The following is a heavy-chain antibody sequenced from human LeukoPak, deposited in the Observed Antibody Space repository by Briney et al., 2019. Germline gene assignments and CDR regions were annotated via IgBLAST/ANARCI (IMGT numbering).Heavy chain of an antibody. J-gene: IGHJ4*02. D-gene: IGHD4-11*01. CDR1: SGSSSGYY. CDR2: INDSGST. Sequence: SETLSLTCAVYSGSSSGYYWTWIRQSPGKGLEWIGEINDSGSTKYIPSLESRVTISVDTSKNQFSLKVNSVTAADTAVYYCARGEVNSNYFDSWGQGTLVTVSS. CDR3: ARGEVNSNYFDS. V-gene: IGHV4-34*01.